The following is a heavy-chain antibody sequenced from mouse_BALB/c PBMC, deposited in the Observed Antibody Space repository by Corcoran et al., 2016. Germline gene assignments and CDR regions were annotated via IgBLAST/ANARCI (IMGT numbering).Heavy chain of an antibody. J-gene: IGHJ2*01. V-gene: IGHV1-77*01. Sequence: QVQLQQSGAELARPGASVKLSCKASGYTFTDYYINWVKQRTGQGLEWIGEIYPGSGNTYYNEKFKGKATLTADKSSSTAYMQLSSLTSEDSAVYFCAVYGKDYWGQGTTLTVSS. CDR3: AVYGKDY. CDR2: IYPGSGNT. CDR1: GYTFTDYY. D-gene: IGHD1-1*01.